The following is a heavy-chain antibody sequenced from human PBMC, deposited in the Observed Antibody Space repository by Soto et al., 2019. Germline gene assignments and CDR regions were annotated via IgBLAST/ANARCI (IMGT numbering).Heavy chain of an antibody. Sequence: PGESLLISCKGSGYSFTSYWISWVRQMPGKGLEWMGRIDPSDSYTNYSPSFQGHVTISAEKSISTAYLQWSSLKASDTAMYYCARAKLDKYYNYGMDVWGQGTTVTVSS. CDR2: IDPSDSYT. V-gene: IGHV5-10-1*01. CDR1: GYSFTSYW. D-gene: IGHD3-3*01. CDR3: ARAKLDKYYNYGMDV. J-gene: IGHJ6*02.